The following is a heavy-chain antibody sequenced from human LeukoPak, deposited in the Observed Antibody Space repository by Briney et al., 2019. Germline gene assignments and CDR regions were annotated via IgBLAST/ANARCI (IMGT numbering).Heavy chain of an antibody. CDR3: AKSIRSHSYDEFDY. CDR1: GFTFSSYA. V-gene: IGHV3-23*01. CDR2: ISGSGGST. D-gene: IGHD5-18*01. J-gene: IGHJ4*02. Sequence: LTGGSLRLSCAASGFTFSSYAMSWVRQAPGKGLEWVSAISGSGGSTYYADSVKGRFTISRDNSKNTLYLQMNSLRAEDTAVYYCAKSIRSHSYDEFDYWGQGTLVTVSS.